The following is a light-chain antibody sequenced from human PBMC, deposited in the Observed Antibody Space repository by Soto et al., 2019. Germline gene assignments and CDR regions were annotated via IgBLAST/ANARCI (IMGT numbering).Light chain of an antibody. CDR1: DLGSKS. J-gene: IGLJ2*01. V-gene: IGLV3-21*02. CDR2: DDS. CDR3: QVWDISSDHVV. Sequence: SYELTQPPSVSVAPGQTARMTCAGNDLGSKSVHWYQKRPGQAPVLVVYDDSDRPSGIPERFSGSNSGTAATLIISRVEAGDEADYFCQVWDISSDHVVFGGGTKVTVL.